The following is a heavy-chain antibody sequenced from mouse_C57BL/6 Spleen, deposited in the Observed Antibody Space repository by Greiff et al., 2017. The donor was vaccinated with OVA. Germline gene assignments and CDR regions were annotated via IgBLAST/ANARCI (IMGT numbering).Heavy chain of an antibody. Sequence: QVQLQQSGAELVRPGASVTLSCKASGYTFTDYEMHWVKQTPVHGLEWIGAIDPETGGTAYNQKFKGQAILTADKSSSTAYMELRSLTSEDSAVYYCTSSYYYGSSLDYWGQGTTLTVSS. CDR3: TSSYYYGSSLDY. CDR2: IDPETGGT. CDR1: GYTFTDYE. J-gene: IGHJ2*01. V-gene: IGHV1-15*01. D-gene: IGHD1-1*01.